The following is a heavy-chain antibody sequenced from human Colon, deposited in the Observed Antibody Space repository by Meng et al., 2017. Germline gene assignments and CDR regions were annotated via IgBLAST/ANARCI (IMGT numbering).Heavy chain of an antibody. D-gene: IGHD3-16*01. Sequence: QVEPRESGPGLGKPSQALSLTCAVYGGSFSGYYWSWIRQPPGKGLEWIGEINHSGSTNYNPSLKSRVTISVDTSKNQFSLKLSSVTAADTAVYYCARIRPRLGGKTFDPWGQGTLVTVSS. J-gene: IGHJ5*02. CDR1: GGSFSGYY. CDR3: ARIRPRLGGKTFDP. CDR2: INHSGST. V-gene: IGHV4-34*09.